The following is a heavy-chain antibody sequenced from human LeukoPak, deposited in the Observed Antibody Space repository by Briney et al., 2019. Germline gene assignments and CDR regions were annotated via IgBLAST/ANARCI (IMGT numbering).Heavy chain of an antibody. D-gene: IGHD5-18*01. V-gene: IGHV3-43*01. CDR2: ISWDGGST. J-gene: IGHJ4*02. CDR3: AKGVDTAMLDYYFDY. Sequence: GGSLRLSCAASGFTFDDYTMHWVRHAPGKGLEWVSLISWDGGSTYYADSVKGRFTISRDNSKNTLYLQMNSLRAEDTAVYYCAKGVDTAMLDYYFDYWGQGTLVTVSS. CDR1: GFTFDDYT.